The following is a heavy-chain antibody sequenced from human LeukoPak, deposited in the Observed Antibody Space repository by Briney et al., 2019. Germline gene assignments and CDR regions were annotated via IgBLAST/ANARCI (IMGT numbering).Heavy chain of an antibody. Sequence: SETLSLTCAVYGGSFSGYYWSWIRQPPGKGLEWIGEINHSGSTNYNPSLKSRVTISVDTSKNQFSLKLSSVTAADTAVYYCARGEGYYDILTGYTWGQGTLVTVSS. CDR2: INHSGST. J-gene: IGHJ4*02. D-gene: IGHD3-9*01. CDR1: GGSFSGYY. CDR3: ARGEGYYDILTGYT. V-gene: IGHV4-34*01.